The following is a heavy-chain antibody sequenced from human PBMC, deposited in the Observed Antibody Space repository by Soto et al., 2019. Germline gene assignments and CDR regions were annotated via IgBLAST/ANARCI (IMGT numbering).Heavy chain of an antibody. CDR3: ARGPSWIRFLDV. CDR2: INHSGST. J-gene: IGHJ6*02. Sequence: PSETLSLTCAVYGGSFSGYYWSWIRQPPGKGLEWLGEINHSGSTNYNPSLKSRVTISVDTSKNQFSLKLSAVTAADTAVYYCARGPSWIRFLDVWGQGTTVTVSS. V-gene: IGHV4-34*01. D-gene: IGHD5-12*01. CDR1: GGSFSGYY.